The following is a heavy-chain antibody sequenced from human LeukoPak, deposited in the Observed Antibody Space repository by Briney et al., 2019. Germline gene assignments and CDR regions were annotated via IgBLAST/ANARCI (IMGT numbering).Heavy chain of an antibody. CDR3: ARDSWYSGSYREFDY. D-gene: IGHD1-26*01. CDR2: IYYSGST. V-gene: IGHV4-39*07. Sequence: SETLSLPCTVSGASISSSSYYWGWIRQPPGKGLEWFGSIYYSGSTYYNPSLKSRVTISVDTSKNQFSLKLSSVTAADTAVYYCARDSWYSGSYREFDYWGQGTLVTVPS. CDR1: GASISSSSYY. J-gene: IGHJ4*02.